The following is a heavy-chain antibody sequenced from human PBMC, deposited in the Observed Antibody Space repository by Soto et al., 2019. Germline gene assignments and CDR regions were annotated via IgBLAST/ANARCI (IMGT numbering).Heavy chain of an antibody. CDR1: GFSLSTSGVG. Sequence: QITLKESGPTLVKPTQTLTVTCSFSGFSLSTSGVGVAWIRQPPGKALEWLALIYWDGDKRFSPFLKSRLTIXKXNTENQVVLTLRNMDPVDTATYYCAHKGGRGAAMDVWGQGTTVTVSS. CDR2: IYWDGDK. V-gene: IGHV2-5*02. D-gene: IGHD2-15*01. CDR3: AHKGGRGAAMDV. J-gene: IGHJ6*02.